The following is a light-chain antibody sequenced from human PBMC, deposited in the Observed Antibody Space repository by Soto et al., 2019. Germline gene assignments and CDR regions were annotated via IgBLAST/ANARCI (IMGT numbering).Light chain of an antibody. CDR3: QQLNTYPET. Sequence: EIVLAQSPATLSLSPVERATLSCRASQSLSSYLAWYQQKPGQAPRLLIYDASNRATGIPARFSGSGSGTDFTLTISSLEPEDFATYYCQQLNTYPETFGQGTKVDIK. J-gene: IGKJ1*01. CDR1: QSLSSY. CDR2: DAS. V-gene: IGKV3-11*01.